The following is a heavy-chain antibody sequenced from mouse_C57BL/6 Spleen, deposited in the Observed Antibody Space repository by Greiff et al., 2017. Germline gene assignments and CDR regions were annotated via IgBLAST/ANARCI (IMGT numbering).Heavy chain of an antibody. CDR1: GYTFTSYW. J-gene: IGHJ2*01. V-gene: IGHV1-74*01. CDR3: ASYDGDYGRFDY. Sequence: QVQLQQPGAELVKPGASVKVSCKASGYTFTSYWMHWVKQRPGQGLEWIGRIHPSDSATNYNQKFKGKATLTVDKSSSTAYMQLSSLTSEDSAVYYCASYDGDYGRFDYWGQGTTLTVSS. D-gene: IGHD2-3*01. CDR2: IHPSDSAT.